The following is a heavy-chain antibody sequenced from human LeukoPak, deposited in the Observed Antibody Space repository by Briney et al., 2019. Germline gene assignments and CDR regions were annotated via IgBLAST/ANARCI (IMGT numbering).Heavy chain of an antibody. D-gene: IGHD1-1*01. CDR3: ARARNWNDLYRTEGEIFDY. CDR1: GGSISSYY. CDR2: IYYSGST. Sequence: SETLSLTCTVSGGSISSYYWSWIRQPPGKGLEWLGYIYYSGSTNYNPSLKSRVTISVDTSKNQFSLKLSSVTAADTAVYYCARARNWNDLYRTEGEIFDYWGQGTLVTVSS. J-gene: IGHJ4*02. V-gene: IGHV4-59*01.